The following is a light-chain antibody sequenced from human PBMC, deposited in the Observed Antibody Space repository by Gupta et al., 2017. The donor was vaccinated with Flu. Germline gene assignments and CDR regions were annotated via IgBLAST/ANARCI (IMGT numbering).Light chain of an antibody. CDR1: SSNIGAGYD. V-gene: IGLV1-40*01. J-gene: IGLJ3*02. Sequence: SVLTQPPSVSGAPGQRVTVSCTGSSSNIGAGYDVHWYQQLPGTAPKLLIYGSSNRPSGVPDRFSGSKSGTSASLAITGLQPEDEADYFCQSYDSSRSGWVFGGGTKLTVL. CDR3: QSYDSSRSGWV. CDR2: GSS.